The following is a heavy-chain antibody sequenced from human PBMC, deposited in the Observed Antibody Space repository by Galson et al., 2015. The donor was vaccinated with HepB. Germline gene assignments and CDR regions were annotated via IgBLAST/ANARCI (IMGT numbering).Heavy chain of an antibody. D-gene: IGHD2-15*01. J-gene: IGHJ6*02. Sequence: QSGAEVKQPGESLKISCKGSGYSFSRHWIGWVRQMPGKGLEWMGIVYPGDSDTRYGPSFQGQVTISADKFINTAYLQWSSLKASDTATYYCARHILYCSGDNCYRYYYYGIDVWGQGTTVIVSS. V-gene: IGHV5-51*01. CDR1: GYSFSRHW. CDR3: ARHILYCSGDNCYRYYYYGIDV. CDR2: VYPGDSDT.